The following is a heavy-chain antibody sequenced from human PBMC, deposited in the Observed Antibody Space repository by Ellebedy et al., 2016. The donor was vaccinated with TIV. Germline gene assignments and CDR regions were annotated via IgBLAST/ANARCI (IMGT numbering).Heavy chain of an antibody. J-gene: IGHJ6*02. Sequence: AASVKVSCKASGGTFSSIATSWVRQAPGEGLEWLGGIIPIFGPPIYAQRIQGRATITADETTSTADIALSSLRSEDTAVYYCARGRWSQLERYYYGMDVWGQGTTVTVSS. CDR3: ARGRWSQLERYYYGMDV. CDR1: GGTFSSIA. V-gene: IGHV1-69*13. CDR2: IIPIFGPP. D-gene: IGHD1-1*01.